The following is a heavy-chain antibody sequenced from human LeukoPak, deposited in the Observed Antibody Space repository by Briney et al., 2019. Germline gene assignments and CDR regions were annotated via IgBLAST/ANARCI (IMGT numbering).Heavy chain of an antibody. J-gene: IGHJ4*02. CDR1: GFTVSSNY. CDR3: ATATVAGTRDY. D-gene: IGHD6-19*01. V-gene: IGHV3-66*02. CDR2: IYSGGST. Sequence: GGSLRLSCAASGFTVSSNYMSWVRQAPGKGLEWVSVIYSGGSTYYADSVKGRFTISRDSSKNTLYLQMNSLRAEDTAVYYCATATVAGTRDYWGQGTLVTVSS.